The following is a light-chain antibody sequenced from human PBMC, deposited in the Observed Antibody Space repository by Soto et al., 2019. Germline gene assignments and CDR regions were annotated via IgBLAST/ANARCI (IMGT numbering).Light chain of an antibody. CDR3: QQYDNLPLMYT. CDR2: DAS. CDR1: QDISNY. J-gene: IGKJ2*01. Sequence: DIQMTQSPSSLSASVGDRVTITCQASQDISNYLNWYQQKPGKAPKLLIYDASNLETGVPSRFSGSGSRTDFTFTISSLQPEDIATYYCQQYDNLPLMYTFGQGTKLEIK. V-gene: IGKV1-33*01.